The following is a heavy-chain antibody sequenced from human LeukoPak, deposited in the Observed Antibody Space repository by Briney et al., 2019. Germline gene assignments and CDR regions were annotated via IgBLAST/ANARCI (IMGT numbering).Heavy chain of an antibody. CDR3: ATDLGGAVAGSGGDY. D-gene: IGHD6-19*01. J-gene: IGHJ4*02. CDR1: GSTLTELS. Sequence: ASVKVSCKVSGSTLTELSIHWVRQAPGKGLEWMGGFDPEDGKTSNAQKFQGRVTMTEDTSTDTAYMELSSLRSEDTAVYYCATDLGGAVAGSGGDYWGQGTLVTVSS. V-gene: IGHV1-24*01. CDR2: FDPEDGKT.